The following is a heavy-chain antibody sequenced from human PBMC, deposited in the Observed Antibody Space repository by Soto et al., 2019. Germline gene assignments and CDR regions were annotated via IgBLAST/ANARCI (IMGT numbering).Heavy chain of an antibody. D-gene: IGHD3-10*02. Sequence: EVQLLESGGGLVQPGGSLRLSCAASGFTFSSYSMSWVRQAPGKGLEWVSGFSTSGDGGTTYYADSVKGRFTISRDNSKNTLFLQMNSLRAEDTAIYYCAKKVNSCSGSQYFDYWGQGTLVTVSS. J-gene: IGHJ4*02. CDR1: GFTFSSYS. CDR2: TSGDGGTT. V-gene: IGHV3-23*01. CDR3: AKKVNSCSGSQYFDY.